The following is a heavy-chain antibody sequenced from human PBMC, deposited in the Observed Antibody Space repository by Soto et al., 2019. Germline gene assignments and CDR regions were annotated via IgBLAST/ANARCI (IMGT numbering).Heavy chain of an antibody. V-gene: IGHV4-31*03. D-gene: IGHD3-9*01. CDR3: ARVDHRGYFAILTDY. J-gene: IGHJ4*02. Sequence: QVQLQESGPGLVKPSQTLSLTCTVSGDSLSSGGHYWSWIRQHPGKGLEWIGHIYDSVNTYYSPSLRSRVTISADIAKNQCSLSLRSVTAADTAVYYCARVDHRGYFAILTDYWGQGTLVTVSS. CDR2: IYDSVNT. CDR1: GDSLSSGGHY.